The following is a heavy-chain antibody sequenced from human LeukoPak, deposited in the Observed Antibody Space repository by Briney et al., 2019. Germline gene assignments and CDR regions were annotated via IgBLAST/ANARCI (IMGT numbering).Heavy chain of an antibody. CDR3: ARGSGRLDY. J-gene: IGHJ4*02. CDR2: INHSGST. D-gene: IGHD3-3*01. CDR1: GGSFSGCY. Sequence: KASETLSLTCAVYGGSFSGCYWSWIRRPPGKGLEWIGEINHSGSTNYNPSLKSRVTISVDTSKNQFSLKLSSVTAADTAVYYCARGSGRLDYWGQGTLVTVSS. V-gene: IGHV4-34*01.